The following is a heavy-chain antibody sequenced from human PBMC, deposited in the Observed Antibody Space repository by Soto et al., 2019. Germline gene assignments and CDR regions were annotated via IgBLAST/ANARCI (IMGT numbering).Heavy chain of an antibody. V-gene: IGHV3-21*01. CDR3: ARDSGLNYGMDV. CDR2: ISSSSSYI. Sequence: EVQLVESGGGLVKPGGSLRLSCEASGFTFSSYSMNWVRQAPGKGLEWVSSISSSSSYIYYADSVKGRFTISRDNAKNSLYLQMNSLRAEDTAVYYCARDSGLNYGMDVWGQGTTVTVSS. CDR1: GFTFSSYS. J-gene: IGHJ6*02. D-gene: IGHD3-10*01.